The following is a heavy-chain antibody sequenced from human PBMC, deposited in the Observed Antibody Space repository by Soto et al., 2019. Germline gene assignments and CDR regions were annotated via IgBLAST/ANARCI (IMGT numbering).Heavy chain of an antibody. CDR2: INAGNGNT. CDR1: GGTFSSYA. Sequence: ASVKVSCKASGGTFSSYAISWVRQAPGQRLEWMGWINAGNGNTKYSQKFQGRVTITRDTSASTAYMELSSLRSEDTAVYYCASTGYSSGWYGGYYYYYGMDVWGQGTTVTVSS. J-gene: IGHJ6*02. V-gene: IGHV1-3*01. CDR3: ASTGYSSGWYGGYYYYYGMDV. D-gene: IGHD6-19*01.